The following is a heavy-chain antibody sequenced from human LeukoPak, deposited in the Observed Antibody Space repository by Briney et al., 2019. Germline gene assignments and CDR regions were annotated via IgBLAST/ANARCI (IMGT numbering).Heavy chain of an antibody. J-gene: IGHJ4*02. Sequence: SETLSLTCTVSGGSISSYFWSWIRQPPGKGLEWIGYIYYSGGTDYNPSLKSRVTISVDTSKNQFSLQLSSVTAADTAVYYYARHERNGGYYDYWGQGTLVTVSS. D-gene: IGHD3-22*01. CDR2: IYYSGGT. V-gene: IGHV4-59*08. CDR1: GGSISSYF. CDR3: ARHERNGGYYDY.